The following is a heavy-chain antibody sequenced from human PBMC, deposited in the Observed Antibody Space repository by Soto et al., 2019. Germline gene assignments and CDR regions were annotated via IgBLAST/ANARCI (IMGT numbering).Heavy chain of an antibody. CDR3: ASLFGYGDYVFEY. CDR2: INPSGGST. V-gene: IGHV1-46*03. D-gene: IGHD4-17*01. J-gene: IGHJ4*02. Sequence: QVQLVQSGAEVKKPGASVKVSCKASGYTFTRYYMHWVRQAPGQGLEWMGIINPSGGSTSYAQKCQRRFTITRDTSTSTVYMELSSLGYEDTAVYYCASLFGYGDYVFEYCGQGYLVTVSS. CDR1: GYTFTRYY.